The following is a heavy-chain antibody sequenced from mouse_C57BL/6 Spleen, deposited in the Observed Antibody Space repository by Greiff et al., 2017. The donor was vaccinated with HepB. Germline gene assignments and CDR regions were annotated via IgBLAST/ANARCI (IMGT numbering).Heavy chain of an antibody. J-gene: IGHJ3*01. Sequence: VQLQQSGPELVKPGASVKISCKASGYSFTSYYIHWVKQRPGQGLEWIGWIYPGSGNTKYNEKFKGKATLTADTSSSTAYMQLSSLTSEDSAVYYCARGNYDYRGAWFAYWGQGTLVTVSA. CDR1: GYSFTSYY. V-gene: IGHV1-66*01. D-gene: IGHD2-4*01. CDR3: ARGNYDYRGAWFAY. CDR2: IYPGSGNT.